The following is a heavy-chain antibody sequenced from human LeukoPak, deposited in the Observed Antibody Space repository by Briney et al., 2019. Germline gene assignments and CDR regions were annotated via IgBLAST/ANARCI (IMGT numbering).Heavy chain of an antibody. V-gene: IGHV1-46*01. Sequence: GASVKVSCKVSGYTLTELSMHWVRQAPGQGLEWMGIINPSGGSTSYAQKFQGRVTMTSDTSTGTVYMELSSLGSEDTAVYYCARPHYSDYYYYGMDVWGQGTAVTVSS. D-gene: IGHD2-15*01. J-gene: IGHJ6*02. CDR2: INPSGGST. CDR1: GYTLTELS. CDR3: ARPHYSDYYYYGMDV.